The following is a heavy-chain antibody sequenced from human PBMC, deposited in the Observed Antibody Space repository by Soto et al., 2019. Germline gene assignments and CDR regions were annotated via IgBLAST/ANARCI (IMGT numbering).Heavy chain of an antibody. V-gene: IGHV3-15*01. D-gene: IGHD3-10*01. J-gene: IGHJ6*02. CDR1: GFTFSNAW. CDR3: TTVKGYRGVNHGMDV. CDR2: IKSKTDGGTT. Sequence: LSLTCAASGFTFSNAWMSWVRQAPGKGLEWVGRIKSKTDGGTTDYAAPVKGRFTISRDDSKNTLYLQMNSLKTEDTAVYYCTTVKGYRGVNHGMDVWGQGTTVTVSS.